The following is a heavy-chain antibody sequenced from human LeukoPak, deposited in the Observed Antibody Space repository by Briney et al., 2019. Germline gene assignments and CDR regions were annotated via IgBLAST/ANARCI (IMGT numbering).Heavy chain of an antibody. CDR3: ARRDISSGWSFDY. V-gene: IGHV4-4*07. Sequence: PSETLSLTCTVSGGSISNYHWSWIRQPAGKGLEWISQIHTSGSSNYNPPLKSRITMSIDTPENPPSLTIRSVTAADTAVYYCARRDISSGWSFDYWGQGILVTVSS. J-gene: IGHJ4*02. CDR1: GGSISNYH. CDR2: IHTSGSS. D-gene: IGHD6-19*01.